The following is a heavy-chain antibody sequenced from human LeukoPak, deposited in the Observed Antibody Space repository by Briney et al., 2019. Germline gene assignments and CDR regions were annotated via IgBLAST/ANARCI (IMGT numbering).Heavy chain of an antibody. V-gene: IGHV1-24*01. Sequence: ASVKVSCKVSGYTLTELSMHWVRQAPGKGLEWMGGFDLEDGETIYAQKFQGRVTMTEDPSTDTAYMELSSLRSEDTAVYYCATNSGGSSAYYYYWGQGTLVTVPS. CDR1: GYTLTELS. CDR2: FDLEDGET. J-gene: IGHJ4*02. D-gene: IGHD3-22*01. CDR3: ATNSGGSSAYYYY.